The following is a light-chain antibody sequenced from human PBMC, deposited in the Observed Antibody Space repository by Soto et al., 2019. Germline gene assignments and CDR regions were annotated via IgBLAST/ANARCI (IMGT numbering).Light chain of an antibody. CDR3: QQYANWPKT. CDR1: QSVSNN. Sequence: EFVLTQSPGTLSLSPGERATLSCRASQSVSNNYLAWYQQKPGQAPRLLIYAASTRATGIPARFSGSGSETEFTLTISSLQSEDLAVYYCQQYANWPKTFGQGTKVDI. CDR2: AAS. J-gene: IGKJ1*01. V-gene: IGKV3-15*01.